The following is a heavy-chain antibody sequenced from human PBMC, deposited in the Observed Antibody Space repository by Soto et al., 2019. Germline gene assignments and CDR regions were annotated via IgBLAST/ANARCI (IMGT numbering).Heavy chain of an antibody. Sequence: QVQLQESGPGLVKPSETLSLTCTVSGGFVSSASYFWSWIRQPPGKEMEFIAYVYYTGTTKYSPSLKSRASISLDTSKNQFSLNLSSVTPADTAIYYCARMRFGEGPYWFDPWGQGILGTVS. D-gene: IGHD3-3*01. V-gene: IGHV4-61*01. J-gene: IGHJ5*02. CDR3: ARMRFGEGPYWFDP. CDR2: VYYTGTT. CDR1: GGFVSSASYF.